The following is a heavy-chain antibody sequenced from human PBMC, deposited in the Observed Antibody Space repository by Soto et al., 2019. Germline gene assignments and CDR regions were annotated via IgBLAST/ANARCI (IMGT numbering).Heavy chain of an antibody. CDR3: VRGVILRFFDF. Sequence: GSLRLSCTASGFTFSDYEMNWVRQAPGKGLEWISYISSRGESIYYADSVRGRFTTSRDNAKNSLHLQMNSLRDEDTANYYCVRGVILRFFDFWGQGALVTVSS. D-gene: IGHD3-16*01. V-gene: IGHV3-48*03. CDR2: ISSRGESI. J-gene: IGHJ4*02. CDR1: GFTFSDYE.